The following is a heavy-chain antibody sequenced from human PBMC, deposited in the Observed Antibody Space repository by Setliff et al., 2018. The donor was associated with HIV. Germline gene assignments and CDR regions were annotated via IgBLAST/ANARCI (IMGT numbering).Heavy chain of an antibody. CDR3: ARVRLYNSALDY. CDR2: IYSDGNT. J-gene: IGHJ4*02. V-gene: IGHV3-66*02. Sequence: GGSLRLSCAASGFTVSNNYMSWVRQTPGKGLEWVSVIYSDGNTYHADSVKGRFTLSRDTSKNTLSLQMNTLRPEDTAVYYCARVRLYNSALDYWGQGTLVTVSS. D-gene: IGHD3-22*01. CDR1: GFTVSNNY.